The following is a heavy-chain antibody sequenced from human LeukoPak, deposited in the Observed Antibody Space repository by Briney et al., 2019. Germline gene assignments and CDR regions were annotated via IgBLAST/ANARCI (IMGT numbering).Heavy chain of an antibody. J-gene: IGHJ6*04. Sequence: SETLSLTCTVPGGSISSYYWSWIRQPPGKGLEWIGYIYYSGSTNYNPYLKSRVTISVDTSKNQFSLKLSSVTAADTAVYYCAGTYYYGSGSYYDYYYGMDVWGKGTTVTVSS. V-gene: IGHV4-59*01. CDR3: AGTYYYGSGSYYDYYYGMDV. D-gene: IGHD3-10*01. CDR2: IYYSGST. CDR1: GGSISSYY.